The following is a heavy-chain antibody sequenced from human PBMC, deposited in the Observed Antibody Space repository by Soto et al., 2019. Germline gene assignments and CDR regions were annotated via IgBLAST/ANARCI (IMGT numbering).Heavy chain of an antibody. CDR3: ARSGVTMVRGVFYYYYGMDV. CDR2: INHSGST. CDR1: GGSFSGYY. Sequence: QVQLQQWGAGLLKPSETLSLTCAVYGGSFSGYYWSWIRQPPGKGLEWIGEINHSGSTNYNPSLKSRVTISVDTSKNQFSLKLSSVTAADTAVYYCARSGVTMVRGVFYYYYGMDVWGQGTTVTVSS. V-gene: IGHV4-34*01. J-gene: IGHJ6*02. D-gene: IGHD3-10*01.